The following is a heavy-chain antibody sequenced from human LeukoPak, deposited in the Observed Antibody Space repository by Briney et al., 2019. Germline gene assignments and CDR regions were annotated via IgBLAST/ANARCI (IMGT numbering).Heavy chain of an antibody. CDR3: ARIRVGYCTNGVCYKVGYYMDV. V-gene: IGHV4-30-2*01. Sequence: SQTLSLTCTVSGGSISSGGYYWSWIRQPPGKGLEWIGYIYHSGSTYYNPSLKSRVTISVDRSKNQFSLKLSSVTAADTAVYYCARIRVGYCTNGVCYKVGYYMDVWGKGTTVTVSS. J-gene: IGHJ6*03. CDR1: GGSISSGGYY. CDR2: IYHSGST. D-gene: IGHD2-8*01.